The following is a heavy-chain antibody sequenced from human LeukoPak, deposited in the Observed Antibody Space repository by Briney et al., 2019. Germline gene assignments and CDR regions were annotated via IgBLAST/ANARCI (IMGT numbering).Heavy chain of an antibody. CDR1: GFTFSSYG. J-gene: IGHJ4*02. V-gene: IGHV3-21*04. CDR3: ARESGYAVGDF. Sequence: GGSLRLSCAASGFTFSSYGMSWVRQAPGKGLEWVSSISSSSSYIYYADSVKGRFTISRDNAKNSLYLQMNNLRADDTAVYYCARESGYAVGDFWGQGTLVTVSS. D-gene: IGHD5-12*01. CDR2: ISSSSSYI.